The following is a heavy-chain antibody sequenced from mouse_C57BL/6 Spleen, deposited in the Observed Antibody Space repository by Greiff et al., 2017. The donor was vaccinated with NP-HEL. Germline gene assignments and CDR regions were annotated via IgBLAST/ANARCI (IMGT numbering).Heavy chain of an antibody. Sequence: EVQLQQSGPELVKPGASVKISCKASGYTFTDYYMNWVKQSHGKSLEWIGDINHNNGGTSYNQKFKGKATLTVDKSSSTAYMELRSLTSEDSAVYYCARWRGGYYAMDYWGQGTTLTVSS. J-gene: IGHJ2*01. D-gene: IGHD2-3*01. CDR2: INHNNGGT. CDR3: ARWRGGYYAMDY. CDR1: GYTFTDYY. V-gene: IGHV1-26*01.